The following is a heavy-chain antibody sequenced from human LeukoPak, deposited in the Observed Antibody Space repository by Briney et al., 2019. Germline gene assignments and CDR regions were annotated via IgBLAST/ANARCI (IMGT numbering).Heavy chain of an antibody. CDR3: AKVGRPVSMVRGVRGWFDP. CDR2: ISGSGGST. Sequence: GGTLRLSCAASGFTFSSCGMSWVRQAPGKGLEWVSAISGSGGSTYYADSVKGRFTISRDNSKNTLYLQMNSLRAEDTAVYYCAKVGRPVSMVRGVRGWFDPWGQGTLVTVSS. V-gene: IGHV3-23*01. J-gene: IGHJ5*02. CDR1: GFTFSSCG. D-gene: IGHD3-10*01.